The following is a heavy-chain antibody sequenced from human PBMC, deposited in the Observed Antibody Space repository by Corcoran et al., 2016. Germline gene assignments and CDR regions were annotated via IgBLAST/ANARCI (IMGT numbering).Heavy chain of an antibody. CDR1: GFTFGDYA. J-gene: IGHJ6*02. CDR2: IRSKAYGGTT. D-gene: IGHD3-10*01. CDR3: TRHMGRGGHHYYYYYGMDV. Sequence: EVQLVESGGGLVKPGRSLRLSCTASGFTFGDYAMSWFRQAPGKGLEWVGFIRSKAYGGTTEYAASVKGRFTISRDDSKSIAYLQMNSLKTEDTAVYYCTRHMGRGGHHYYYYYGMDVWGQGTTVTVSS. V-gene: IGHV3-49*05.